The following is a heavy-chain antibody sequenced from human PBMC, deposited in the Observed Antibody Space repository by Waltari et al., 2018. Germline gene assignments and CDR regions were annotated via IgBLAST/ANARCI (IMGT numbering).Heavy chain of an antibody. CDR2: T. Sequence: TNYNTSLKSRVTISVDTSKNQFSLKLSSVTAADTAVDYCARGSLSAAGHAAYYYYGMDVWGQGTTVTVSS. D-gene: IGHD6-13*01. CDR3: ARGSLSAAGHAAYYYYGMDV. J-gene: IGHJ6*02. V-gene: IGHV4-34*01.